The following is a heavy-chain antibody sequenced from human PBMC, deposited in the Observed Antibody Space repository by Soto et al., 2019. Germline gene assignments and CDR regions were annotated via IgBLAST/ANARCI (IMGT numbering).Heavy chain of an antibody. V-gene: IGHV4-31*03. CDR2: IYYSGST. CDR3: ARETWSGSNWFDP. D-gene: IGHD3-3*01. J-gene: IGHJ5*02. Sequence: PSETLSLTCTVSGGSISSGGYYWSWIRQHPGKGLEWIGYIYYSGSTYYNPSLKSRVTISVDTSKNQFSLKLSSVTAADTAVYYCARETWSGSNWFDPWGQGTLVTVSS. CDR1: GGSISSGGYY.